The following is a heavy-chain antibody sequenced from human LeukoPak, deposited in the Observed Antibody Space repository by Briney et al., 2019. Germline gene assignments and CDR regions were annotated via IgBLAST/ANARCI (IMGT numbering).Heavy chain of an antibody. V-gene: IGHV3-9*01. CDR2: ISWNSGTI. J-gene: IGHJ4*02. D-gene: IGHD6-13*01. Sequence: AGGSLRLSCAASGFTFSSSWMHWVRQAPGKGLEWVSGISWNSGTIYYADSVKGRFTISRDDAKNSLYLQMNSLRPEDTALYYCAKRSAAGTVGYFDYWGQGTLVTVSS. CDR1: GFTFSSSW. CDR3: AKRSAAGTVGYFDY.